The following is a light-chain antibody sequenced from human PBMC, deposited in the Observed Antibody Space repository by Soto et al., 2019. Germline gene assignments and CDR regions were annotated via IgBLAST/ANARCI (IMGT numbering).Light chain of an antibody. CDR1: QSVSSSY. J-gene: IGKJ4*01. Sequence: ETVMTQSPGTLSVSLGATATLSCRASQSVSSSYLAWYQKKPGQDPRLLIYDTYHRATGFPPRFSGSGSGTEFNLTISRLETEDSAVYDCHQRSSWPLTFGGGTKVEIK. V-gene: IGKV3D-20*02. CDR3: HQRSSWPLT. CDR2: DTY.